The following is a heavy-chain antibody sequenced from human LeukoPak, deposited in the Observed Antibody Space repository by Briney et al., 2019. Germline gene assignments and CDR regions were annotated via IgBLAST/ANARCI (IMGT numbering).Heavy chain of an antibody. V-gene: IGHV1-2*02. CDR2: INPNSGGT. CDR1: GYTFTNYY. CDR3: ARDRRQQLPPNAFDI. J-gene: IGHJ3*02. Sequence: GASVKVSCKASGYTFTNYYMHWVRQAPGQGLEWMGWINPNSGGTNYAQKFQGRVTMTRDTSISTAYMELSRLRSDDTAVYYCARDRRQQLPPNAFDIWGQGTMVTVSS. D-gene: IGHD6-13*01.